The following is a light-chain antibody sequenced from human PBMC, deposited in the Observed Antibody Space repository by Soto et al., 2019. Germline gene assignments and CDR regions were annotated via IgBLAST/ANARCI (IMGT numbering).Light chain of an antibody. J-gene: IGKJ1*01. V-gene: IGKV2-30*01. Sequence: DVVMTQSPLSLPVTLGQPASISCTSSQSLVYSDGNTYLNWFQQRPGQSPRRLIYKVSPRDSGVPDRFSGSGSGTDFTLKISRVEIEDVAIYYCMLGSHWPGTFGQGTKVDIK. CDR2: KVS. CDR3: MLGSHWPGT. CDR1: QSLVYSDGNTY.